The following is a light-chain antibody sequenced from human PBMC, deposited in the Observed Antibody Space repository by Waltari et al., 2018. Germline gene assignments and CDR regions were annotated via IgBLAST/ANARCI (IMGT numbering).Light chain of an antibody. CDR3: VQAMAFPRT. V-gene: IGKV2-40*01. J-gene: IGKJ1*01. CDR2: GGS. CDR1: QSLLHSNGNTY. Sequence: DIVMTQTPISLSITPGEPASISCRSSQSLLHSNGNTYLHWYLQKPGQSPQLLIYGGSHRASGVPDRFSGSGSGTDFTLKISKVEAEDVGVYYCVQAMAFPRTFGLGTKVEIK.